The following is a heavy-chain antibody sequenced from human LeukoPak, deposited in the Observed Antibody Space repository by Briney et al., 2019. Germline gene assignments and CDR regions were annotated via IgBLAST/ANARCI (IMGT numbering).Heavy chain of an antibody. V-gene: IGHV3-21*01. J-gene: IGHJ4*02. CDR2: ISSGSSYI. D-gene: IGHD1-26*01. CDR3: AREFFDREGGTTVLDY. CDR1: GFTFSTYW. Sequence: GGSLRLSCAASGFTFSTYWMNWVRQAPGKGLEWVSSISSGSSYIFYADSVKGRFTISRENAKNSLYLQMNSLRAEDTAVYYCAREFFDREGGTTVLDYWGQGTLVAVSS.